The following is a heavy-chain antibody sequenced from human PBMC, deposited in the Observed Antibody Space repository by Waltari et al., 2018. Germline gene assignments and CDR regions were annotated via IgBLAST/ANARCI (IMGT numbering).Heavy chain of an antibody. Sequence: EVQLVESGGGLIQPGGSLRLSCAASGFNVSTNYMNWVRQAPGKGLEWVSVIYSGGGTYYADSVKGRFTISRDNSKNTLYLQMNSLRAEDTAVYYCALDSSGFYWGQGTLVTVSS. J-gene: IGHJ4*02. CDR3: ALDSSGFY. D-gene: IGHD3-22*01. CDR2: IYSGGGT. V-gene: IGHV3-53*01. CDR1: GFNVSTNY.